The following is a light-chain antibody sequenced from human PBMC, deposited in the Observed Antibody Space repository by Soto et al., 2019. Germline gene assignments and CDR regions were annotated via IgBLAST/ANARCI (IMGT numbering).Light chain of an antibody. Sequence: IQMTQSPTSLSASVGERVTIACRASQSVLTFLNWYQQQPERAPRLLIYTASTLQSGVPSKFSDSVSGTDFTLTNSALQPEDFATYYCHQNYTTPPYSFGQGTKLEI. CDR3: HQNYTTPPYS. V-gene: IGKV1-39*01. CDR1: QSVLTF. CDR2: TAS. J-gene: IGKJ2*03.